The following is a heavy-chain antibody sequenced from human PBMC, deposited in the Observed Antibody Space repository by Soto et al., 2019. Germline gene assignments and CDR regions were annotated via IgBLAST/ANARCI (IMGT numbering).Heavy chain of an antibody. CDR2: ISGSGSST. CDR3: AKCAGDSTTSCYRGIDY. D-gene: IGHD2-2*02. V-gene: IGHV3-23*01. Sequence: PGESRTISGAASGLTFSIYSMILVRHAPGKGLEWVSGISGSGSSTYYADSVKGRFTTSRDNSKNTLYLQMNSLRGEDTAVYYCAKCAGDSTTSCYRGIDYWGQGTLVTGSS. CDR1: GLTFSIYS. J-gene: IGHJ4*02.